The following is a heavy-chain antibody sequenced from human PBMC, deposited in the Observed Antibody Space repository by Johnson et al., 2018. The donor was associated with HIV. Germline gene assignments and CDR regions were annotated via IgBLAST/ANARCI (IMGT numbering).Heavy chain of an antibody. J-gene: IGHJ3*02. D-gene: IGHD1-1*01. CDR1: GFTFDDYG. CDR3: ARREGTTGTFSAFDI. Sequence: VPLVEPGGGLVKPGGSLRLSCAASGFTFDDYGMSCVRQAPGKGLEWVSGINWNGGSTGYADSVKCRFTISRDNAKNSLYLQMNSLRAEDTALYYCARREGTTGTFSAFDIWGQGTMVTVSS. V-gene: IGHV3-20*04. CDR2: INWNGGST.